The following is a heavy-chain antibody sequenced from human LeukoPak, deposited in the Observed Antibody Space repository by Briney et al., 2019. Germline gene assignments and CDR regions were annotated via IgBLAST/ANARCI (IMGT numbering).Heavy chain of an antibody. CDR1: GGSISSGGYY. CDR2: IYYSGST. Sequence: SQTLSLTCTVSGGSISSGGYYWSWIRQHPGKGLEWIGYIYYSGSTYYNPSLKSRVTISVDTSKNQFSLKLSSVTAADTAVYYCARRARHYLVGYFDYWGQGTLVTVSS. J-gene: IGHJ4*02. CDR3: ARRARHYLVGYFDY. D-gene: IGHD1-26*01. V-gene: IGHV4-31*03.